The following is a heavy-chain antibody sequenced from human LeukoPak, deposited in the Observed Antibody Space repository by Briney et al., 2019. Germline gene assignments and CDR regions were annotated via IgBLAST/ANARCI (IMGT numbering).Heavy chain of an antibody. Sequence: GGSLRLSCTASGFTFGDYAMSWFRQAPGKGLEWVGFIRSKAYGGTTEYAASVKGRFTISRDDSKSIAYLQMNSLKTEDTAVYYCTRDWRITGTTWFGMDVWGQGTTVTVSS. J-gene: IGHJ6*02. CDR1: GFTFGDYA. V-gene: IGHV3-49*03. D-gene: IGHD1-7*01. CDR2: IRSKAYGGTT. CDR3: TRDWRITGTTWFGMDV.